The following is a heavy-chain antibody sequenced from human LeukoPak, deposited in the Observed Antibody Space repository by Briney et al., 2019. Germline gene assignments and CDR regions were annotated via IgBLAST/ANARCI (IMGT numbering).Heavy chain of an antibody. CDR2: IYYSGGT. D-gene: IGHD5/OR15-5a*01. CDR3: ACSVSRHWYFDL. J-gene: IGHJ2*01. Sequence: SETLSLTCTVSGGSISSSSSYWGWIRQPPGKGLEWIGRIYYSGGTYYNTSLKSRVTISVDTSKNQFSLKLSSVTAADTAVYYCACSVSRHWYFDLWGRGTLVTVSS. V-gene: IGHV4-39*01. CDR1: GGSISSSSSY.